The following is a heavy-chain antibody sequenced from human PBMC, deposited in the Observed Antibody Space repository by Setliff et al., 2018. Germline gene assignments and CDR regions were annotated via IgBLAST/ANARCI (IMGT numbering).Heavy chain of an antibody. CDR1: GYTLTKYY. CDR2: INPSGGLT. Sequence: ASVKVSCKASGYTLTKYYMHWVRQAPGQGLEWMGIINPSGGLTRYAQKFQGRVTLTRDTSISTADMELSRRRSEDTAVYYCARGKLRYFDWLLSSYYYYYYMDVWGKGITVTVSS. V-gene: IGHV1-46*01. CDR3: ARGKLRYFDWLLSSYYYYYYMDV. D-gene: IGHD3-9*01. J-gene: IGHJ6*03.